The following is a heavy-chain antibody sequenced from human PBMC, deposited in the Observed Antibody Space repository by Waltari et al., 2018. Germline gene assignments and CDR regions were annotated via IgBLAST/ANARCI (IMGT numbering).Heavy chain of an antibody. CDR3: AKSRGFEY. CDR1: GFTFSRYW. CDR2: INYDGSQK. D-gene: IGHD2-2*01. J-gene: IGHJ4*02. Sequence: VHLLLSGSGLVQLGRCLRLSCGPAGFTFSRYWMDWVRQIQGKGLEWVANINYDGSQKYYVGSVKGRFTIFRDNAKNSVYLQMNSLRVEDTAVYYCAKSRGFEYWGQGTLITVSS. V-gene: IGHV3-7*01.